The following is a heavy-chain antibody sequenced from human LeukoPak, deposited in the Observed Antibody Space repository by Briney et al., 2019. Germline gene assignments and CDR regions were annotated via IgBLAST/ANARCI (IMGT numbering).Heavy chain of an antibody. CDR1: GYTFTGYY. V-gene: IGHV1-2*02. CDR3: ARVGGYSYGYFDY. CDR2: INPNSGGT. D-gene: IGHD5-18*01. J-gene: IGHJ4*02. Sequence: GASVKVSCKASGYTFTGYYMHWARQAPGQGLEWMGWINPNSGGTNYAQKFQGRVTMTRDTSISTAYMELSRLRSDDTAVYYCARVGGYSYGYFDYWGQGTLVTVSS.